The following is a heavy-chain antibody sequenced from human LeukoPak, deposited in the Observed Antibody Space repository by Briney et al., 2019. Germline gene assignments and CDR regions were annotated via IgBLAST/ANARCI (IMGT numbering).Heavy chain of an antibody. V-gene: IGHV4-59*08. D-gene: IGHD1-26*01. CDR3: ARSLVGATTFDY. Sequence: SETLSLTCTVSGGSISSYYWSWIRQPPGKGLEWIGYIYYSGSTNYNPSLKSRVTISVDTSKNQFSLKLSSVTAADTAVYYCARSLVGATTFDYWGQGTLVNVSS. CDR1: GGSISSYY. J-gene: IGHJ4*02. CDR2: IYYSGST.